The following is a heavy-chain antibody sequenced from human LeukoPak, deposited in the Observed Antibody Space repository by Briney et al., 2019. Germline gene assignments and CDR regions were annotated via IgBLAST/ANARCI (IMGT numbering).Heavy chain of an antibody. J-gene: IGHJ4*02. CDR1: GFTFSSYG. D-gene: IGHD4-23*01. V-gene: IGHV3-30*02. Sequence: GGSLRLSCAASGFTFSSYGMHWVRQAPGKGLEWVAFIRYDGSNKYYADSVKGRFTISRDNSKNTLYLQMNSLRAEDTAVYYCAKDPLAYGGNSGAVDYWGQGTLVTVSS. CDR2: IRYDGSNK. CDR3: AKDPLAYGGNSGAVDY.